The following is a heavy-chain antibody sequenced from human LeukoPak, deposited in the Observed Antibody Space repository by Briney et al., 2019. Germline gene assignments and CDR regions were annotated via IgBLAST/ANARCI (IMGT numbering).Heavy chain of an antibody. Sequence: PSETLSLTCAVYGGSFSGYYWSWIRQPPGKGLEWIGEINHSGSTNYNPSLKSRVTISVDTSKNQFSLKLSSVTAADTAVYYCARELPYTGYYFDYWGQGTLVTVSS. CDR2: INHSGST. J-gene: IGHJ4*02. D-gene: IGHD3-16*01. CDR1: GGSFSGYY. CDR3: ARELPYTGYYFDY. V-gene: IGHV4-34*01.